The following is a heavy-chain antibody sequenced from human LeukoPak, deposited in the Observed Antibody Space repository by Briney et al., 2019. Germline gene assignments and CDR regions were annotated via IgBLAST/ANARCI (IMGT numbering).Heavy chain of an antibody. Sequence: GGSLRLSCAASGFTFSTYCMHWVRQAPGKGPMWVSRICPDGTVTNYADSVKARFIISRDNARNTVYLQMNSLRVEDTAVYYCARRRITGTGGFDYWGQGTLVTVSS. J-gene: IGHJ4*02. D-gene: IGHD1-7*01. CDR1: GFTFSTYC. CDR3: ARRRITGTGGFDY. CDR2: ICPDGTVT. V-gene: IGHV3-74*01.